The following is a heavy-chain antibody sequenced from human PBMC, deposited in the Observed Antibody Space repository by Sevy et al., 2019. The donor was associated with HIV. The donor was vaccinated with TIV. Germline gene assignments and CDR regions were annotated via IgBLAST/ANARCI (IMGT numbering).Heavy chain of an antibody. CDR1: GFTVSSNY. CDR2: IYSGGST. V-gene: IGHV3-66*01. J-gene: IGHJ4*02. CDR3: ARDPSCYDYFDY. D-gene: IGHD5-12*01. Sequence: GGSLRLSCAASGFTVSSNYMSWVRQAPGKGLEWVSVIYSGGSTYYADSVKGRFTISRDNSKNTLYLQMNSLRAEDTAVYYCARDPSCYDYFDYWGQGTLVTVSS.